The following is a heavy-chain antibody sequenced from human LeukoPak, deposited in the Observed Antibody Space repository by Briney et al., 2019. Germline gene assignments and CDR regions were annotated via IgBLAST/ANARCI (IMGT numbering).Heavy chain of an antibody. Sequence: SETLSLTCAVYGGSFSGYYWSWIRQHPGKGLEWIGYIYYSGSTYYNPSLKSRVTISVDTSKNQFSLKLSSVTAADTAVYYCAREVGARTGGYFDYWGQGTLVTVSS. D-gene: IGHD1-26*01. CDR3: AREVGARTGGYFDY. CDR2: IYYSGST. V-gene: IGHV4-31*11. CDR1: GGSFSGYY. J-gene: IGHJ4*02.